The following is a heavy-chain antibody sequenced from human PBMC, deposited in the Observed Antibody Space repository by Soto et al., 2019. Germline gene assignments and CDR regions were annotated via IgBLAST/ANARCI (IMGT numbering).Heavy chain of an antibody. CDR2: INPNSGGT. D-gene: IGHD6-6*01. Sequence: GASVKVSCKASGYTFTGYYMHWVRQAPGQGLEWMGWINPNSGGTNYAQKFQGRVTMTRDTSISTAYMELSRLRSDDTAVYYCARALTQIAARPGGMDVWGQGTTVTVSS. J-gene: IGHJ6*02. V-gene: IGHV1-2*02. CDR3: ARALTQIAARPGGMDV. CDR1: GYTFTGYY.